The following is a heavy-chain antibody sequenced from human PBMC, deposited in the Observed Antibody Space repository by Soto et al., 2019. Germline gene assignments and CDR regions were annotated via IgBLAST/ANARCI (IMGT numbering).Heavy chain of an antibody. CDR1: DFTFRNSW. CDR2: IKPDGGAT. CDR3: FGGNGGPQ. D-gene: IGHD3-16*01. V-gene: IGHV3-7*03. Sequence: GGSLRLSCATSDFTFRNSWINWVRQAPGKGLEWVANIKPDGGATNYVDSVKGRFTISRDNVRNSASLQMNSLRVEDTAVYFCFGGNGGPQWGQGTQVTVSS. J-gene: IGHJ4*02.